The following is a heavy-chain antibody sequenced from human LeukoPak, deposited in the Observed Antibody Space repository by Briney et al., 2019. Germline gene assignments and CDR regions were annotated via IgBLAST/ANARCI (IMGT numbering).Heavy chain of an antibody. CDR3: ARVSYSSSFTYYYYGMDV. V-gene: IGHV3-21*01. CDR1: GFTFSSYR. Sequence: GGSLRLSCAASGFTFSSYRMNWVRQAPGKGLEWVSSISSSSSYIYYADSVKGRFTISRDNAKNSLYLQMNSLRAEDTAVYYCARVSYSSSFTYYYYGMDVWGQGTTVTVSS. D-gene: IGHD6-6*01. J-gene: IGHJ6*02. CDR2: ISSSSSYI.